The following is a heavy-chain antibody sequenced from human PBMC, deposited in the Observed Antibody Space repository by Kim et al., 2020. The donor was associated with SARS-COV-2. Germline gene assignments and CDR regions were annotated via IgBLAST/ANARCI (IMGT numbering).Heavy chain of an antibody. CDR2: ISSSSSTI. CDR3: ARAPYDFWSGFFFDY. V-gene: IGHV3-48*02. D-gene: IGHD3-3*01. CDR1: GFTFSSYS. Sequence: GGSLRLSCAASGFTFSSYSMNWVRQAPGKGLEWVSYISSSSSTIYYADSVKGRFTISRDNAKNSLYLQMNSLRDEDTAVYYCARAPYDFWSGFFFDYWGQGTLVTVSS. J-gene: IGHJ4*02.